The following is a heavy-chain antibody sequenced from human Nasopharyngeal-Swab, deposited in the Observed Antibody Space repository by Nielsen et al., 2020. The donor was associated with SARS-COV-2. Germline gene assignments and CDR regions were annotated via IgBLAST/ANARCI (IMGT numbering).Heavy chain of an antibody. CDR3: ARKWNYYDTSSYYLGYAFDI. CDR1: GYTFTSYD. Sequence: ASVKVSCKASGYTFTSYDINWVRQATGQGLEWMGWMNPNSGNTGYAQKFQGRVTITRNTSISTAYMELSSLRSEDTAVYYCARKWNYYDTSSYYLGYAFDIWGQGTMVTVSS. D-gene: IGHD3-22*01. J-gene: IGHJ3*02. V-gene: IGHV1-8*03. CDR2: MNPNSGNT.